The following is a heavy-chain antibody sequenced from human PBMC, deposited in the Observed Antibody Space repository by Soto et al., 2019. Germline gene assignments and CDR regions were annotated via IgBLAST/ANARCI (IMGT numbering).Heavy chain of an antibody. J-gene: IGHJ6*02. CDR1: GFTFSDYG. V-gene: IGHV3-33*06. Sequence: LRLSCTASGFTFSDYGMHWVRQAPGKGLEWVAVIWYDGSNKYYADSVKGRFTISRDNSKNTLYLQMNSLRAEDTAVYYCAKDQGGSSWYYYYYGMDVWGQGTTVTVSS. CDR2: IWYDGSNK. CDR3: AKDQGGSSWYYYYYGMDV. D-gene: IGHD6-13*01.